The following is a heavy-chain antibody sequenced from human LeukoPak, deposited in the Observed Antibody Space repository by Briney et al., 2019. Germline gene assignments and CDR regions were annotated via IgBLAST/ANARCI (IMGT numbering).Heavy chain of an antibody. CDR3: ARARQWVGVSNLFDP. CDR1: GFTVSSNY. Sequence: PGGSLRLSCAASGFTVSSNYMSWVRKAPGKGLEWVANIKYVGREKYCVDSLKGRFTIARDNAKNSLYLEMNSLRAEDTAIYSCARARQWVGVSNLFDPSGEGTLVTVSS. D-gene: IGHD1-26*01. J-gene: IGHJ5*02. V-gene: IGHV3-7*01. CDR2: IKYVGREK.